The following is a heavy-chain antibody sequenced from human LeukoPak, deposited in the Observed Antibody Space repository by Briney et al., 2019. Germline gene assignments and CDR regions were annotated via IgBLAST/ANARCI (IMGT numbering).Heavy chain of an antibody. CDR2: INPNSGGT. D-gene: IGHD6-19*01. V-gene: IGHV1-2*06. Sequence: ASVKVSCKASGYTFTDYYIHWVRQAPGKGLEWMGRINPNSGGTNYAQKFQGRVTMTRDTSISTAYMELSSLRYDDTAVYYCARDPGIGVAGTDFQHWGQGTLVTVSS. CDR3: ARDPGIGVAGTDFQH. J-gene: IGHJ1*01. CDR1: GYTFTDYY.